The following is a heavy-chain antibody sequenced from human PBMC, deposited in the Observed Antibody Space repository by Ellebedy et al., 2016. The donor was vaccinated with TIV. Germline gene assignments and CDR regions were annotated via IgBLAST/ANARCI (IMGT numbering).Heavy chain of an antibody. V-gene: IGHV3-23*01. D-gene: IGHD4-17*01. Sequence: GGSLRLSCAASGFSFSTYGLHWVRQAPGKGLEWVSAISGSGGSTYYADSVKGRFTISRDNAKNSLYLQMNSLRAEDTAVYYCARDDGDYTKQGRNYYYYGMDVWGQGTTVTVSS. CDR3: ARDDGDYTKQGRNYYYYGMDV. J-gene: IGHJ6*02. CDR1: GFSFSTYG. CDR2: ISGSGGST.